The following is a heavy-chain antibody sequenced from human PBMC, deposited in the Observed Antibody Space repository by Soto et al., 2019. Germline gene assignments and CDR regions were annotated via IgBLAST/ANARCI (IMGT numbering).Heavy chain of an antibody. CDR1: GGSISSSSYY. CDR2: IYYSGST. J-gene: IGHJ5*02. CDR3: ARALRSSSSTSCHCWFVH. Sequence: QLQLQESGPGLVKPSETLSLTCTVSGGSISSSSYYWGWIRQHPGKGLEWIGSIYYSGSTYYNPSLKTRVTISEETSKYYFSLKASSVSAVATPVYYCARALRSSSSTSCHCWFVHWGQGSLATASS. D-gene: IGHD2-2*01. V-gene: IGHV4-39*02.